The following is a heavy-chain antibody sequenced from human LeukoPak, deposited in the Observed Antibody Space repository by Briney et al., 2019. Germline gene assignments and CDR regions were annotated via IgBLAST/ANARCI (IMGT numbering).Heavy chain of an antibody. Sequence: PGGSPRLSCAASEFTFSAYWMHWIRQPPGKGLEWIGEINHSGSTNYNPSLKSRVTISVDTSKNQFSLKLSSVTAADTAAYYCARGQGGYSRYYYYGMDVWGQGTTVTVSS. D-gene: IGHD5-18*01. CDR2: INHSGST. V-gene: IGHV4-34*01. CDR1: EFTFSAYW. J-gene: IGHJ6*02. CDR3: ARGQGGYSRYYYYGMDV.